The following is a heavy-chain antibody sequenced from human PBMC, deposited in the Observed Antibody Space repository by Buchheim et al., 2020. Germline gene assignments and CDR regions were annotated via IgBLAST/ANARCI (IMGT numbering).Heavy chain of an antibody. CDR1: GFTFSSYE. D-gene: IGHD3-9*01. CDR2: ISSSGSTI. Sequence: EVQLVESGGGLVQPGGSLRLSCAASGFTFSSYEMNWVRQAPGKGLEWVSYISSSGSTIYYADSVKGRFTISRDNAKNSLYLQMNSLRAEDTAVYYCARGVLRYFDWSRKQYYFDYWGQGTL. CDR3: ARGVLRYFDWSRKQYYFDY. V-gene: IGHV3-48*03. J-gene: IGHJ4*02.